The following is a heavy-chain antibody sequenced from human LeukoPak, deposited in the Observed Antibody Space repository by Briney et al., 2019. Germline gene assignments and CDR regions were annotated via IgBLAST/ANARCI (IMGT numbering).Heavy chain of an antibody. CDR2: ISWNSGSI. CDR3: AKDLGDRSRSIAARPHDY. Sequence: PGRSLRLSCAASGFTFDDYAMHWVRQAPGKGLEWVSGISWNSGSIGYADSVKGRFTISRDNSKNTLYLQMNSLRAEDTAVYYCAKDLGDRSRSIAARPHDYWGQGTLVTVSS. CDR1: GFTFDDYA. J-gene: IGHJ4*02. D-gene: IGHD6-6*01. V-gene: IGHV3-9*01.